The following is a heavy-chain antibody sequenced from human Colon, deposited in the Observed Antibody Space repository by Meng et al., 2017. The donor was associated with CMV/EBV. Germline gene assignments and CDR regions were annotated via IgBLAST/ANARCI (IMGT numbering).Heavy chain of an antibody. J-gene: IGHJ4*02. V-gene: IGHV1-69*04. CDR1: GGAFSGKA. CDR2: IIPILGIA. CDR3: ARVPPPLLWFGESLGD. D-gene: IGHD3-10*01. Sequence: GGAFSGKAISWVRQAPGQGLEWMGWIIPILGIANYAQKFQGRVTITADKSTSTAYMELSSLRSEDTAVYYCARVPPPLLWFGESLGDWGQGTLVTVSS.